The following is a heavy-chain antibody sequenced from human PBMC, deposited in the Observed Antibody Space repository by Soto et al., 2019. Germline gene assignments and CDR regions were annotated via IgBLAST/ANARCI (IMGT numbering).Heavy chain of an antibody. CDR3: ARMMVRGVIITFDY. V-gene: IGHV3-21*01. Sequence: PGGSLRLSCAASGFTFSSYSMNWVRQAPGKGLEWVSSISSSSSYIYYADSVKGRFTISRDNAKNSLYLQMNSLRAEDTAVYYCARMMVRGVIITFDYWGQGTLVTVSS. J-gene: IGHJ4*02. D-gene: IGHD3-10*01. CDR2: ISSSSSYI. CDR1: GFTFSSYS.